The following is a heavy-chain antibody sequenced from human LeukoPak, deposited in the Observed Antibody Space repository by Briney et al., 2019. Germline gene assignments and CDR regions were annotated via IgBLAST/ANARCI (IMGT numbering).Heavy chain of an antibody. Sequence: PSETLSLTCTVSVGSITSSDWGWIRQSPGKGLGWIGYIYYTGSSNYNPSLKSRVTMAVDTSKNQFSLKLSSVTAADTAVYYCARASGYFPRLYFDYWGRGTPVTVSS. CDR2: IYYTGSS. CDR1: VGSITSSD. CDR3: ARASGYFPRLYFDY. D-gene: IGHD3-3*01. J-gene: IGHJ4*02. V-gene: IGHV4-59*08.